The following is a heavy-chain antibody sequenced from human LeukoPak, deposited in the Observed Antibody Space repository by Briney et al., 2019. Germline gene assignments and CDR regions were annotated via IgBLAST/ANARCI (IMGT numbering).Heavy chain of an antibody. D-gene: IGHD3-10*01. V-gene: IGHV3-7*01. CDR3: AMGSRMVWLGTDN. J-gene: IGHJ4*02. CDR1: GFTFSSYG. Sequence: GGSLRLSCAASGFTFSSYGMSWVRQAPGKGLEWVANIKQDGSEKYYVDSVKGRFTISRDNAKNSLYLQMNSLRAEDTAVYYCAMGSRMVWLGTDNRGQGTLVTVSS. CDR2: IKQDGSEK.